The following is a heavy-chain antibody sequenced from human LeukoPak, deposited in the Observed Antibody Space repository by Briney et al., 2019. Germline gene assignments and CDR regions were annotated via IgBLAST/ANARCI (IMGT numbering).Heavy chain of an antibody. CDR1: GYTFTGYY. D-gene: IGHD5-24*01. CDR3: AREPLPRDGYNYRDFDY. Sequence: ASVKVSCKASGYTFTGYYMHWVRQAPGQGLEWMGWINPNSGGTNYAQKFQGRVTMTRDTSTSTAYMELSRLRSDDTAVYYCAREPLPRDGYNYRDFDYWGQGTLVTVSS. CDR2: INPNSGGT. V-gene: IGHV1-2*02. J-gene: IGHJ4*02.